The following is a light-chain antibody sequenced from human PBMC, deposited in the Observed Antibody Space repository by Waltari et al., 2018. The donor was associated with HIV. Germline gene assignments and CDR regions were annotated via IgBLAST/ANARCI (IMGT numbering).Light chain of an antibody. J-gene: IGLJ3*02. Sequence: HSVLTQSPSASGTPGQRVPISCSGSSPNIGSNYVYWYQQLPGTTPKLIIDKNKGRPSGVPGRFSGAKAGTSASLAISGLRSEDEADYYCATWEAGLSGVFGGGTKLTVL. V-gene: IGLV1-47*01. CDR2: KNK. CDR3: ATWEAGLSGV. CDR1: SPNIGSNY.